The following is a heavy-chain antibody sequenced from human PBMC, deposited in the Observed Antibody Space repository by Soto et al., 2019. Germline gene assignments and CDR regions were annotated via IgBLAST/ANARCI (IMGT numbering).Heavy chain of an antibody. CDR3: ARAWGEAFDY. CDR1: GGSISNYY. CDR2: IYYSGST. D-gene: IGHD3-16*01. J-gene: IGHJ4*02. V-gene: IGHV4-59*01. Sequence: SSETLSLTCTVSGGSISNYYWSWIRQPPGKGLEWIGYIYYSGSTNYNPSLKSRVTISVDTSKNQFSLKLSSVTDADTAVYYCARAWGEAFDYWGQGTLVTVSS.